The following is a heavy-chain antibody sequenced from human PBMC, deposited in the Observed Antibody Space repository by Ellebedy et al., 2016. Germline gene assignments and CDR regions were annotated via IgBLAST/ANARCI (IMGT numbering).Heavy chain of an antibody. CDR2: VFHTGTT. Sequence: SETLSLTCNVSGGSVSSDYWNWIRRPPGKGLEWIGYVFHTGTTHYNPSLKSRVTMSLDTSKSQFSLRLTSVSAADTAVYYCAKWNGDWHAFDVWGQGKMVTVSS. J-gene: IGHJ3*01. CDR3: AKWNGDWHAFDV. CDR1: GGSVSSDY. D-gene: IGHD1-1*01. V-gene: IGHV4-59*02.